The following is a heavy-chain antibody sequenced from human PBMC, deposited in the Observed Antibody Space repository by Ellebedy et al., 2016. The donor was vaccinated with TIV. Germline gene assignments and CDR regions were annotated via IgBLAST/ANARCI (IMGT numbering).Heavy chain of an antibody. J-gene: IGHJ4*02. Sequence: SVKVSCXASGYTFTGYYMHWVRQAPGQGLEWMGRIIPILGIANYAQKFQGRVTITADKSTSTAYMELSSLRSEDTAVYYCARSWYDTHFDYWGQGTLVTVSS. CDR3: ARSWYDTHFDY. D-gene: IGHD1-1*01. CDR2: IIPILGIA. CDR1: GYTFTGYY. V-gene: IGHV1-69*02.